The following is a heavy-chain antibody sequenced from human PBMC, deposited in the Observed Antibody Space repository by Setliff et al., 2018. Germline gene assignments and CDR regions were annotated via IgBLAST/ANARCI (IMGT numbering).Heavy chain of an antibody. CDR3: ARPPRGGRWYFDL. Sequence: PSETLSLTCTVPGGSISDNGYFWGWVRQPPGKGLEWIGNIYFGGNTYFNPSFKSRVTMSIDTSNSQFSLKLSSVTAADTAVYYCARPPRGGRWYFDLWGRGTLVTVSS. J-gene: IGHJ2*01. D-gene: IGHD3-16*01. V-gene: IGHV4-39*07. CDR2: IYFGGNT. CDR1: GGSISDNGYF.